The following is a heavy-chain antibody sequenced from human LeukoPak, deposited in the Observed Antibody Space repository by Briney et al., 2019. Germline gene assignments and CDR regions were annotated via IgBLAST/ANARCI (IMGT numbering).Heavy chain of an antibody. CDR3: ARGGWSLDF. V-gene: IGHV4-59*02. J-gene: IGHJ4*02. CDR1: GASVNDYY. Sequence: PSETLSLTCTVSGASVNDYYWTRIRQTPGKGLEWIGYVHYSGSSDFNPSLKSRVTMSLASTENQLSLKVTSVTAADTAVYYCARGGWSLDFWGQGTLVTVSS. CDR2: VHYSGSS.